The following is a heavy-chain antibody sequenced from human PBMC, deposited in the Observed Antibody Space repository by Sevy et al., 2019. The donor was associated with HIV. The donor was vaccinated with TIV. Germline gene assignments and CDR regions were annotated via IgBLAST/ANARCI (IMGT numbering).Heavy chain of an antibody. D-gene: IGHD2-2*02. V-gene: IGHV3-23*01. CDR1: GFTFSSYA. Sequence: GGSLRLSCAASGFTFSSYAMSWVRQAPGKGLEWVSAISGSGGSTYYADSVKGRFTISRDNSKNTRYLQMNSLRAEDTAVYYCAKERNIVVVPAAIGPDYWGQGTLVTVSS. CDR2: ISGSGGST. J-gene: IGHJ4*02. CDR3: AKERNIVVVPAAIGPDY.